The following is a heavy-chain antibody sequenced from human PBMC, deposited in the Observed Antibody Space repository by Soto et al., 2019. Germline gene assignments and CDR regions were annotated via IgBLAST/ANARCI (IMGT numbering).Heavy chain of an antibody. D-gene: IGHD3-10*01. Sequence: PGGSLRLSCAASGFTFSSYGMHWVRQAPGKGLEWVAVIWYDGSNKYYADSVKGRFTISRDNSKNTLYLQMNSLRAEDTAVYYCATDKRITMVRGVSYIDYWGQGTLVTVSS. V-gene: IGHV3-33*01. CDR2: IWYDGSNK. J-gene: IGHJ4*02. CDR1: GFTFSSYG. CDR3: ATDKRITMVRGVSYIDY.